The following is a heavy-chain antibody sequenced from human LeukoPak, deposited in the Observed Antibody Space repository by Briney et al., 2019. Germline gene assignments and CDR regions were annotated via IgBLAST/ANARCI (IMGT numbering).Heavy chain of an antibody. CDR2: INPNSGGT. V-gene: IGHV1-2*02. J-gene: IGHJ4*01. Sequence: ASVKVSCKASGYTFTSYYMHWVRQAPGQGLEWMGWINPNSGGTNYAQKFQGRVTMTRDTSISTAYMELSSLRSGDTAVYYCARDTGCNNGVCRFDYWGQGTLVTVSS. CDR1: GYTFTSYY. CDR3: ARDTGCNNGVCRFDY. D-gene: IGHD2-8*01.